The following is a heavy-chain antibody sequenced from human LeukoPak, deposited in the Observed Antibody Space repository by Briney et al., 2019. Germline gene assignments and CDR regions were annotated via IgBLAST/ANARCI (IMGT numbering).Heavy chain of an antibody. CDR1: GGSISSFY. CDR2: IYYSGST. CDR3: ARDRPGDSSGWYFTQNPDNWFDP. D-gene: IGHD6-19*01. J-gene: IGHJ5*02. Sequence: SETLSLTCTVSGGSISSFYWSWIRQPPGKGLEWIGYIYYSGSTNYNPSLKSRVTISVDTSKNQFSLKLSSVTPEDTAVYYCARDRPGDSSGWYFTQNPDNWFDPWGQGTLVTVSS. V-gene: IGHV4-59*12.